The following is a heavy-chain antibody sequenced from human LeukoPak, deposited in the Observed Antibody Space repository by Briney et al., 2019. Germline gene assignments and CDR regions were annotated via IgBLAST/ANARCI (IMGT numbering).Heavy chain of an antibody. D-gene: IGHD6-13*01. CDR1: GGSISSSSYY. Sequence: SETLSLTCTVSGGSISSSSYYWGWIRQPPGKGLEWIGSIYYSGSTYYNPSLKSRVTISVDTSKNQFSLKLSSVTAADAAVYYCARVSLSGSRASDYWGQGTLVTVSS. V-gene: IGHV4-39*01. CDR2: IYYSGST. CDR3: ARVSLSGSRASDY. J-gene: IGHJ4*02.